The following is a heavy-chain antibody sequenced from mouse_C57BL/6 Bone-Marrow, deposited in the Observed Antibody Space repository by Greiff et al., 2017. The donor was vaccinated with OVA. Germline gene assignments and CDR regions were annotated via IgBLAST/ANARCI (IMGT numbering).Heavy chain of an antibody. CDR1: GYTFTSYW. CDR2: IDPSDGYT. V-gene: IGHV1-59*01. J-gene: IGHJ1*03. Sequence: QVQLQQPGAELVRPGTSVKLSCKASGYTFTSYWMHWVKQRPGQGLEWIGVIDPSDGYTNYNQKFKGKATLTVDTSSSTAYMQLSSLTSADSAAEYCAPDGGGYWYFADWGTGTTVTVSS. CDR3: APDGGGYWYFAD.